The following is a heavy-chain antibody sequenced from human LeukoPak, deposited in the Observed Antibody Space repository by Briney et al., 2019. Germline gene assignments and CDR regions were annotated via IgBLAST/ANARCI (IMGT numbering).Heavy chain of an antibody. CDR1: GFTFSSYW. D-gene: IGHD2-2*01. Sequence: PGGSLRLSCAASGFTFSSYWMSWVRQAPGKGLEWVANIKQDGSEKYYVDSVKGRFTISRDKAKNSLYLQMNSLRAEDTAVYYCARDHSYCSSTSCYVSYYYYYGMDVWGQGTTVTVSS. V-gene: IGHV3-7*01. J-gene: IGHJ6*02. CDR3: ARDHSYCSSTSCYVSYYYYYGMDV. CDR2: IKQDGSEK.